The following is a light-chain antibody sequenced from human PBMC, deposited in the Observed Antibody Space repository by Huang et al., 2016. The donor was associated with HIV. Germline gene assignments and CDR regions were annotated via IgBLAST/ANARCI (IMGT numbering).Light chain of an antibody. CDR1: RSVLYSSNNKNY. V-gene: IGKV4-1*01. CDR2: WAS. J-gene: IGKJ3*01. CDR3: QQYYTTPFT. Sequence: DILMTQSPDSLAVSLGERATINCKSSRSVLYSSNNKNYLAWYQQKPGQPPKRLIHWASTRESGVPDRFSGSGSGTDFTLTISSLQAEDVAVYHCQQYYTTPFTVGPGTRVDI.